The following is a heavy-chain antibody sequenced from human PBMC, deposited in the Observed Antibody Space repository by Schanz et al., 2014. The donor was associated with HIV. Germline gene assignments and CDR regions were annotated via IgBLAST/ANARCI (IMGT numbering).Heavy chain of an antibody. CDR1: GGTFSSYA. D-gene: IGHD2-21*02. CDR2: IIPIFGTA. J-gene: IGHJ6*02. Sequence: QVQLVQSGAEVQKPGASVKVSCKASGGTFSSYAISWVRQAPGQGLEWMGGIIPIFGTANYAQKFQGSVTITADKSTSTAYMELSSLRSEDTAVYYCARGYCGADCSHFYYYGTDVWGQGTTVTVSS. CDR3: ARGYCGADCSHFYYYGTDV. V-gene: IGHV1-69*06.